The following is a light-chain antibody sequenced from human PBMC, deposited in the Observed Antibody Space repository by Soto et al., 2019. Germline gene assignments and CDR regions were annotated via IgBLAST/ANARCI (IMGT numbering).Light chain of an antibody. CDR2: DTS. Sequence: IVLTQSPGTLSLSPGERATLSCRASQSLTNSFMAWYQQKPGQAPRLLIYDTSSRASGIPARFSGSGSGTDFTLTISSLEPEDFAIYYCQQRQYWPPITFGQGTRLEIK. V-gene: IGKV3D-20*02. J-gene: IGKJ5*01. CDR1: QSLTNSF. CDR3: QQRQYWPPIT.